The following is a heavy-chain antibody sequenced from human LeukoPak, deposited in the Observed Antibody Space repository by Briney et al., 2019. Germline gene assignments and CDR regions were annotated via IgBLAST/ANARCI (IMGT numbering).Heavy chain of an antibody. D-gene: IGHD6-6*01. CDR2: ISSSSSYI. CDR1: GFTSSSYS. Sequence: PGGSLRLSCAASGFTSSSYSMNWVPHAPGKGLEWVSSISSSSSYIYYADSVKGRFTISRVNAKNSLYLQMNSLRAEDTAVYYCARSKGSSFRSPFDYWGQGTLVTVSS. J-gene: IGHJ4*02. CDR3: ARSKGSSFRSPFDY. V-gene: IGHV3-21*01.